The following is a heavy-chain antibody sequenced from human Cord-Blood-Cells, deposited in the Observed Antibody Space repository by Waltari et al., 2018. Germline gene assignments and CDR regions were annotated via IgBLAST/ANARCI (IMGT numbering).Heavy chain of an antibody. CDR3: ARAPVQLEPGNFDY. CDR1: GYTFTGYY. D-gene: IGHD1-1*01. Sequence: QVQLVQSGAEVKKPGASVKVSCKASGYTFTGYYMHWVRQAPGQGLEWMGWIKPNSGGTNDEQKFQGRVTMTRDTSISTAYMELSRLRSDDTAVYYCARAPVQLEPGNFDYWGQGTLVTVSS. V-gene: IGHV1-2*02. J-gene: IGHJ4*02. CDR2: IKPNSGGT.